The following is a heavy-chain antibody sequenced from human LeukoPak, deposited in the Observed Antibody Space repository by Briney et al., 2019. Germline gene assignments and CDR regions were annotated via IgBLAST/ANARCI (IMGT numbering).Heavy chain of an antibody. J-gene: IGHJ4*02. D-gene: IGHD2-2*01. Sequence: GGSLRLSCAASGFTFSGSYMTWIRQAPGKGLEWLSYISGTSSDTKYADSVKGRFTISRDNAKNSLYLQMNSLRAEDTAVYYCASECSSTSCYGGFDYWGQGTLVTVSS. CDR1: GFTFSGSY. CDR3: ASECSSTSCYGGFDY. V-gene: IGHV3-11*06. CDR2: ISGTSSDT.